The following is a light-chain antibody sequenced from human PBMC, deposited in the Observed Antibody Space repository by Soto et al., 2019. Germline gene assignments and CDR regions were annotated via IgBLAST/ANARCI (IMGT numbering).Light chain of an antibody. CDR1: QSLVHNDGNTY. Sequence: IVMTQPPISAPVTLGQAASISCGSSQSLVHNDGNTYLSWFQQRPGQPPRLLIYKVSDRFSGVPDRFSGSGAGTDFTLTISSVEAEDVSVYYCMLATQPSCSFAQGGKVDI. J-gene: IGKJ1*01. CDR3: MLATQPSCS. V-gene: IGKV2-24*01. CDR2: KVS.